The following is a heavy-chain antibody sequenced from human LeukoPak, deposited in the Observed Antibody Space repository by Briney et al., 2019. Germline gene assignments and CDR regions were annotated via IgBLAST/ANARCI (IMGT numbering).Heavy chain of an antibody. V-gene: IGHV3-53*01. J-gene: IGHJ4*02. Sequence: PPGGSLRLSCAASGFTVSSNYMSWDRQAPGKGLEWVSVIYSGGSTYYADSMKGRFTISRDNSKNTLYLQMNSLRAEDTAVYYCARRRYNWNAIDYWGQGTLVTVSS. D-gene: IGHD1-20*01. CDR3: ARRRYNWNAIDY. CDR2: IYSGGST. CDR1: GFTVSSNY.